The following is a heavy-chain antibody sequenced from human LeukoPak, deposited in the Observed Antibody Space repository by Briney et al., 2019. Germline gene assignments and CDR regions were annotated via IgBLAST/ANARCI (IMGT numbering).Heavy chain of an antibody. CDR2: IKQDGSEK. Sequence: GGSLRLSCAASGFTFSSYWMSWVRQAPGKGLEWVANIKQDGSEKYYVDSVKGRFTISRDNAKNSLYLQMNSLRAEDTAVYYCARGLLAGYCSGGSCYPDYFDYWGQGTLVTVSS. CDR3: ARGLLAGYCSGGSCYPDYFDY. CDR1: GFTFSSYW. J-gene: IGHJ4*02. V-gene: IGHV3-7*01. D-gene: IGHD2-15*01.